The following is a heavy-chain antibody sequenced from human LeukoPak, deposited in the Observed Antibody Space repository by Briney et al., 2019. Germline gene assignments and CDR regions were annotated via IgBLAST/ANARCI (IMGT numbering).Heavy chain of an antibody. V-gene: IGHV1-46*01. CDR3: AIIMKEDAFDI. Sequence: ASVKVSCKASGYTFTIYYMHWVRQAPGQGLEWMGIINPSGGSTSYAQKFQGRVTMTRDTSTSTVYMELSSLRSEDTAVYYCAIIMKEDAFDIWGQGTMVTVSS. CDR2: INPSGGST. D-gene: IGHD3-16*02. CDR1: GYTFTIYY. J-gene: IGHJ3*02.